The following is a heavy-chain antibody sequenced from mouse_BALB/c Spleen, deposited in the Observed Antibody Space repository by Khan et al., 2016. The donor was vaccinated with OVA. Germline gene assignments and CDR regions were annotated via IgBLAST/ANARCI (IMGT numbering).Heavy chain of an antibody. Sequence: DVKLQESGPGLVKPSQSLSLTCTVTGYSITTDYAWNWIRQFPGSKLEWMGHISYSGNTKYNPSLKSRISITRDTSKNQFFLQLKSVTTEDTARYYCARIYWGDFDYWGQGTTLTVSS. CDR2: ISYSGNT. CDR1: GYSITTDYA. V-gene: IGHV3-2*02. CDR3: ARIYWGDFDY. D-gene: IGHD1-1*01. J-gene: IGHJ2*01.